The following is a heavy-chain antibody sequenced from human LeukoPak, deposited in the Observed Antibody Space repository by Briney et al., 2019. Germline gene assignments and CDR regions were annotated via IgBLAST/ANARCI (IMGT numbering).Heavy chain of an antibody. J-gene: IGHJ4*02. V-gene: IGHV3-33*01. CDR3: ARGYYDSSGYSPGGFDY. CDR2: IWYDGSNK. Sequence: GGSLRLSCAASGXTFSSYGVHWVRQAPGKGLEWVAVIWYDGSNKYYADSVKGRFTISRDNSKNTMYLQMNSLRAEDTAVYYCARGYYDSSGYSPGGFDYWGQGTLVTVSS. CDR1: GXTFSSYG. D-gene: IGHD3-22*01.